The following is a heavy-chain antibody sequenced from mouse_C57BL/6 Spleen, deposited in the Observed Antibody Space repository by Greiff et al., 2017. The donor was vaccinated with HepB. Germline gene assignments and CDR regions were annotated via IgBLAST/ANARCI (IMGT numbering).Heavy chain of an antibody. Sequence: QVQLQQPGAELVRPGSSVKLSCKASGYTFTSYWMDWVKQRPGQGLEWIGNIYPSDSETHYNQKFKDKATLTVDKSSSTAYMQLSSLTSEDSAVYYCAREITTVVGYFDVWGTGTTVTVSS. D-gene: IGHD1-1*01. CDR1: GYTFTSYW. V-gene: IGHV1-61*01. CDR3: AREITTVVGYFDV. J-gene: IGHJ1*03. CDR2: IYPSDSET.